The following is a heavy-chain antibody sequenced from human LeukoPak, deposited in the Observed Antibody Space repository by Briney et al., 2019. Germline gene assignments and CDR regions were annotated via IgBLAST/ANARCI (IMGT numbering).Heavy chain of an antibody. Sequence: GESLKISCKGSGYSFTSYWIGWVRQMPGKGLEWMGIIYPGDSETRYSPSFQGQVTISADKSISTAYLQWSSLKASDTAMYYCARQSTEEMATITEPYYFDYWGQGTLVTVSS. J-gene: IGHJ4*02. V-gene: IGHV5-51*01. D-gene: IGHD5-24*01. CDR1: GYSFTSYW. CDR3: ARQSTEEMATITEPYYFDY. CDR2: IYPGDSET.